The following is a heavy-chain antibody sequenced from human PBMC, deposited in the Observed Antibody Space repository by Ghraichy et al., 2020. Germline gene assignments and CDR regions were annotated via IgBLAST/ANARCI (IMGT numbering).Heavy chain of an antibody. CDR1: GGSISSSSYY. V-gene: IGHV4-39*01. CDR2: IYYSGST. J-gene: IGHJ5*02. Sequence: SETLSLTCTVSGGSISSSSYYWGWIRQPPGKGLEWIGSIYYSGSTYYNPSLKSRVTISVDTSKNQFSLKLSSVTAADTAVYYCARQRRYCSGGSCSNWFDPWGQGTLVTVSS. CDR3: ARQRRYCSGGSCSNWFDP. D-gene: IGHD2-15*01.